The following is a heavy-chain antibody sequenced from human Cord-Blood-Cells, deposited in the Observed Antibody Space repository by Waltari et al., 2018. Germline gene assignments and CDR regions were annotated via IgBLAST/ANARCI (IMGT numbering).Heavy chain of an antibody. V-gene: IGHV2-5*02. CDR1: GFSLSTSGVG. CDR2: IYWDDDK. Sequence: QITLKESGPTLVKPTQTLTLTCTFSGFSLSTSGVGVGWIRQPPGKALEWLALIYWDDDKRYSPSLKSRLTITKDTSKNQVVLTMTNMYPVDTATYYCARPLDYDILTGYYRDYWGQGTLVTVSS. CDR3: ARPLDYDILTGYYRDY. D-gene: IGHD3-9*01. J-gene: IGHJ4*02.